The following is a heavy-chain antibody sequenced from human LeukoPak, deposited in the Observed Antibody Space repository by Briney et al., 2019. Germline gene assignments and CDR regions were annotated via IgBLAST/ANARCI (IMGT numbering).Heavy chain of an antibody. V-gene: IGHV3-23*01. J-gene: IGHJ4*02. Sequence: GGSLRLSCAASGFTFSSYAMSWVRQAPGKGLEWVSDISGSGGSTYYADSVKGRFTIPRDNSKNTLYLQMNSLRAEDTAVYYCAKYPRAIVLMVYDGGFFYYWGQGTLVTVSS. CDR3: AKYPRAIVLMVYDGGFFYY. D-gene: IGHD2-8*01. CDR1: GFTFSSYA. CDR2: ISGSGGST.